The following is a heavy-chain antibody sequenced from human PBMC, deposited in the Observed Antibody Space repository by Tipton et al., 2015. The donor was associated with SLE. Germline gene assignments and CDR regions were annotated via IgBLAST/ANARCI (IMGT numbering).Heavy chain of an antibody. Sequence: ILSLTCAVSGASISSSYWWGWVRQPPGRGLEWIGEIYHSGTTNYNPSLKSRITISLDKSNNHFSLRLSSLTAADTAVYYCARGPDYSNYYFYRMDVWGQGTTVTVSS. CDR1: GASISSSYW. D-gene: IGHD4-11*01. J-gene: IGHJ6*02. CDR3: ARGPDYSNYYFYRMDV. V-gene: IGHV4-4*02. CDR2: IYHSGTT.